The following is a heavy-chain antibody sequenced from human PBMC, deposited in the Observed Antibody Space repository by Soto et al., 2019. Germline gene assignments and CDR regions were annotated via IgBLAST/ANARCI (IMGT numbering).Heavy chain of an antibody. V-gene: IGHV4-30-2*01. CDR1: GGSISSGGYS. CDR3: ARAHYGDYGYGMDV. J-gene: IGHJ6*02. D-gene: IGHD4-17*01. CDR2: IYHSGST. Sequence: LSLTCAVSGGSISSGGYSWSWIRQPPGKGLEWIGYIYHSGSTYYNPSLKSRVSISVDRSKNQFSLKLSSVTAADTAVYYCARAHYGDYGYGMDVWCQGTTVSVSS.